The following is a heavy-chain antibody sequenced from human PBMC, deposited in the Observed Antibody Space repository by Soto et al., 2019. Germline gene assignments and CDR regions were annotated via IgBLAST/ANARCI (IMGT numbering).Heavy chain of an antibody. D-gene: IGHD3-10*01. Sequence: GESLKISCKGSGYSFTNYWIGWVRQMPGKGLEWMGIIYPGDSDTRYSPSFQGQVTISADKSISTAYLQWSSLKASDTAMYYCARQQYYGSGSYYNNYAMDVRGQGTTVTVSS. CDR1: GYSFTNYW. CDR2: IYPGDSDT. J-gene: IGHJ6*02. CDR3: ARQQYYGSGSYYNNYAMDV. V-gene: IGHV5-51*01.